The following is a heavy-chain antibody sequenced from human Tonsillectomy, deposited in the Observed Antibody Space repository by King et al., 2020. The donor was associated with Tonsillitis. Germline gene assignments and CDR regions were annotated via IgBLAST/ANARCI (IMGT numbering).Heavy chain of an antibody. D-gene: IGHD5-18*01. V-gene: IGHV3-23*04. Sequence: EVQLVESGGGLVQPGGSLRLSCAASGFTFSGYAMRWVRQAPGKGLEWVSAISGSGSTTYYADSVKGRFTISRDNSKNTLFLQMNSLRAEDTAVYYCAGGYSYGDDYWGQGTLVAVSS. CDR1: GFTFSGYA. J-gene: IGHJ4*02. CDR2: ISGSGSTT. CDR3: AGGYSYGDDY.